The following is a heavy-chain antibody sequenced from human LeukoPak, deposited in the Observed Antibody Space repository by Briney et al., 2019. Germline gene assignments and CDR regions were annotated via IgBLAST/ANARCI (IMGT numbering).Heavy chain of an antibody. CDR3: ARENCSGGSCYSIYYYYYMDV. V-gene: IGHV4-34*01. Sequence: SETLSLTCGVNGGSFSGYYWNWIRQTPGKGLEWIGEINHSGSTYYNPSLKSRVTISVDTSKNQFSLKLSSVTAADTAVYYCARENCSGGSCYSIYYYYYMDVWGKGTTVTVSS. D-gene: IGHD2-15*01. CDR1: GGSFSGYY. CDR2: INHSGST. J-gene: IGHJ6*03.